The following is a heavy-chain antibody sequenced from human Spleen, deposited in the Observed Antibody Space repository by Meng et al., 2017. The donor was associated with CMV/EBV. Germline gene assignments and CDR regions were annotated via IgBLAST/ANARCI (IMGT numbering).Heavy chain of an antibody. Sequence: SETLSLTCTVSGDSISSYYWSWIRQPAGKGLEWIVRMYTSGSTNCNASLKSRVAMSVDTSKNQFSLKLTSVTAADTAVYYCARASDYYGSGSYPNNYGMDVWGQGTTVTVSS. J-gene: IGHJ6*02. CDR1: GDSISSYY. D-gene: IGHD3-10*01. CDR3: ARASDYYGSGSYPNNYGMDV. V-gene: IGHV4-4*07. CDR2: MYTSGST.